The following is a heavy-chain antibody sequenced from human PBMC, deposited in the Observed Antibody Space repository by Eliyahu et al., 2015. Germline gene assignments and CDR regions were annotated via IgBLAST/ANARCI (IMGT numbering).Heavy chain of an antibody. J-gene: IGHJ4*02. D-gene: IGHD5-24*01. Sequence: EVQLVESGGGLVKPGGSLRLSCAASGFTFXSYSMNWVRQAPGKGLEWVSSISSSSSYIYYADSVKGRFTISRDNAKNSLYLQMNSLRAEDTAVYYCARGRRDGYKASFGGYWGQGTLVTVSS. CDR1: GFTFXSYS. CDR2: ISSSSSYI. V-gene: IGHV3-21*01. CDR3: ARGRRDGYKASFGGY.